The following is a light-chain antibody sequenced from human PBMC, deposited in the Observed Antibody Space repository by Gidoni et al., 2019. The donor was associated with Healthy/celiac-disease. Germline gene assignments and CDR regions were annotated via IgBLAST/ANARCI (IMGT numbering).Light chain of an antibody. Sequence: QSALTQPPSASGSPGQSVTISCTGTSSDVGCYNYVSWYQQHPGKAPQLMIYEVSKRPSGVPDRFSGSKSGNTASLTVSGLQAEDEADYYCSSYAGSNNPVVVGGGTKLTVL. J-gene: IGLJ2*01. V-gene: IGLV2-8*01. CDR1: SSDVGCYNY. CDR3: SSYAGSNNPVV. CDR2: EVS.